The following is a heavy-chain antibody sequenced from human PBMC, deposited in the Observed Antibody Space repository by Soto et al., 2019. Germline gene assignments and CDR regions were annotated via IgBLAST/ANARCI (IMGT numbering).Heavy chain of an antibody. J-gene: IGHJ4*02. V-gene: IGHV3-30*04. Sequence: SLRLSCAASGFSLSTNTTHWVRQVPGKGLEWVASISNDGRRKYYADFVKGRFTISRDTANNILYLEMNSLRAEDTSLYYCARVATAMTYDFWGQGTQVTVSS. CDR3: ARVATAMTYDF. D-gene: IGHD2-21*02. CDR1: GFSLSTNT. CDR2: ISNDGRRK.